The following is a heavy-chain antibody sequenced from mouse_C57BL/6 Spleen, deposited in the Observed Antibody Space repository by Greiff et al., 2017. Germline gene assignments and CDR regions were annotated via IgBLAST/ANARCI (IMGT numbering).Heavy chain of an antibody. V-gene: IGHV1-72*01. CDR2: IDPNSGGT. J-gene: IGHJ1*03. Sequence: VQLQQPGAELVKPGASVKLSCKASGYTFTSYWMHWVKQRPGRGLEWIGRIDPNSGGTKYNEKFKSKATLTVDKPSSTAYMQRSSLTSEDSAVYYCATVYGSSHWYFGVWGTGTTVTVSS. D-gene: IGHD1-1*01. CDR1: GYTFTSYW. CDR3: ATVYGSSHWYFGV.